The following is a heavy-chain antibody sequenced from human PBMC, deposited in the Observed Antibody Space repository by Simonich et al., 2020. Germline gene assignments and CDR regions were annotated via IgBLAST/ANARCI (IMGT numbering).Heavy chain of an antibody. CDR2: TNPNSGGT. J-gene: IGHJ3*02. Sequence: QVQLVQSGAEVKKPGASVKVSCKASGYTFTGYYMPWVRQAPGQGLDGMVRTNPNSGGTNYAQKGQGRVPMTSDTSISTAYMELSRLRSDDTAVYYCARELKGVPVGWGSQIDIWGQGTMVTVSS. CDR3: ARELKGVPVGWGSQIDI. V-gene: IGHV1-2*06. CDR1: GYTFTGYY. D-gene: IGHD6-19*01.